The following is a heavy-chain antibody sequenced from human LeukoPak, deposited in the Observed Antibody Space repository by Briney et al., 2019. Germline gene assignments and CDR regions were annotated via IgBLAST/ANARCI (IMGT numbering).Heavy chain of an antibody. CDR1: GFTFSSYA. Sequence: GGSLRLSCAASGFTFSSYAMSWVRQAPGKGLEWVSAISGSGGSTYYADSVKGRFTISRDNSKNTLYLQMNSLRAEDTAVYYCAKDLTLAAAGHNWFDPWGQGTLVTVSS. V-gene: IGHV3-23*01. J-gene: IGHJ5*02. D-gene: IGHD6-13*01. CDR3: AKDLTLAAAGHNWFDP. CDR2: ISGSGGST.